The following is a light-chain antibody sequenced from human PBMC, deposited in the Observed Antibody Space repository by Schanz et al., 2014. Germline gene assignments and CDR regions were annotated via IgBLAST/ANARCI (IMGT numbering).Light chain of an antibody. CDR2: DVS. Sequence: QSALTQPASVSGSPGQSITISCTGTSGDVGAYNYVSWYQHHPGKAPKLMIFDVSHRPSGVSNRFSGSESGNTASLTISGLQAEDEAGYYCCSYAGSRTFEVFGGGTKLTVL. CDR1: SGDVGAYNY. V-gene: IGLV2-14*03. CDR3: CSYAGSRTFEV. J-gene: IGLJ2*01.